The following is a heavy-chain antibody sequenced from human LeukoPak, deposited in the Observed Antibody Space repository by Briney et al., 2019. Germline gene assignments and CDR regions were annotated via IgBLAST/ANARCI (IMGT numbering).Heavy chain of an antibody. CDR1: GFSFSTYS. CDR2: ISTSSNYI. Sequence: KPGGSLRLSCAASGFSFSTYSMNWVRQAPGKGLEWVSFISTSSNYIYYADSVKGRFTISRDNAKNSLYLQMNSLRAEDTAVYYCARDNWIEAHYFDYWGQGTLVTVSS. V-gene: IGHV3-21*01. J-gene: IGHJ4*02. CDR3: ARDNWIEAHYFDY. D-gene: IGHD1-20*01.